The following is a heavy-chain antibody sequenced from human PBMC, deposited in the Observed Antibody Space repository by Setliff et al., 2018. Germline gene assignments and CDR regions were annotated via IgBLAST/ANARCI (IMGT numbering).Heavy chain of an antibody. V-gene: IGHV1-69*05. CDR3: ARARFTVTTWGALDY. D-gene: IGHD4-17*01. Sequence: SVKVSCKASGYTFTSYDINWVRQATGQGLEWMGGIIPIFGTANYAQKFQGRVTITTDESTSTAYMELSSLRSEDTAVYYCARARFTVTTWGALDYWGQGTLVTVSS. CDR2: IIPIFGTA. CDR1: GYTFTSYD. J-gene: IGHJ4*02.